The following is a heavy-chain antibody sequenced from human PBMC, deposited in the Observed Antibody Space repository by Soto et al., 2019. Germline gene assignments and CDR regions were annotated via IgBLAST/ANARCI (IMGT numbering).Heavy chain of an antibody. CDR1: GYNFHTFH. J-gene: IGHJ4*02. CDR3: AGGNFRY. CDR2: NNPNSGNT. Sequence: ASVKVSFQASGYNFHTFHIYWVGQATGHGLEWVGWNNPNSGNTGYAQELRGRVSITRNAYKPSADMELTSMTFDDSGGYYCAGGNFRYWGQGTLVTVSS. V-gene: IGHV1-8*02.